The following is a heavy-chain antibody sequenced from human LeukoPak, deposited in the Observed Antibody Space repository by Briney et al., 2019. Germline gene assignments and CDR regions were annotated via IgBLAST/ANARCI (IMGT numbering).Heavy chain of an antibody. Sequence: ASVKVSCKASGYTFNGYFMHWVRQAPGQGLEWMGLINPNSGGTNYAQKFQGRVTTTRDTSINTYYMDLSRLTSDDTAVYYCATGLWFGKYMDVWGKGTTVTISS. CDR2: INPNSGGT. CDR3: ATGLWFGKYMDV. CDR1: GYTFNGYF. V-gene: IGHV1-2*02. J-gene: IGHJ6*04. D-gene: IGHD3-10*01.